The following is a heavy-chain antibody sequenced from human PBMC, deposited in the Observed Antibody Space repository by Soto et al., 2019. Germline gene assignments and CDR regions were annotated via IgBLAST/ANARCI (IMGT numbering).Heavy chain of an antibody. CDR2: ISGSGGNT. CDR1: GFTFSDHA. V-gene: IGHV3-23*01. Sequence: GGSLRLSCAASGFTFSDHAMSWVRQAPGKGLEWVSLISGSGGNTNYADSVRGRFTISRDNSKKTVYLQMNSLRADDTAVYYCAKGKANSVFGVDTLFDYWGQGTLVTVSS. J-gene: IGHJ4*02. CDR3: AKGKANSVFGVDTLFDY. D-gene: IGHD3-3*01.